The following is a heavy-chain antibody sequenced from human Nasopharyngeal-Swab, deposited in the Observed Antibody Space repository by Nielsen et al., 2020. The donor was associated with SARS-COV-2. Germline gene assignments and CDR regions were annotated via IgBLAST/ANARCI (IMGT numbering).Heavy chain of an antibody. CDR1: GGSFSGYY. CDR2: INHSGST. V-gene: IGHV4-34*01. Sequence: SETLSLTCAVYGGSFSGYYWSWIRQPPGKGLEWIGEINHSGSTNYNPSLKSRVTISEDTSKNQFSLKLSSVTAADTAVYYCARGPGYYDILTGYFRFDPWGQGTLVTVSS. D-gene: IGHD3-9*01. J-gene: IGHJ5*02. CDR3: ARGPGYYDILTGYFRFDP.